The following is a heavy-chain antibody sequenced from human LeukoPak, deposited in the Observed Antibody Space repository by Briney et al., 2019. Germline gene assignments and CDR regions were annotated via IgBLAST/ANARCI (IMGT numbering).Heavy chain of an antibody. CDR1: GGSPSSYY. V-gene: IGHV4-59*08. J-gene: IGHJ6*02. CDR3: ARRSHPDGMDV. CDR2: IYYSGST. Sequence: SETLSLTCTVSGGSPSSYYWSWIRQTPGKGLERIGYIYYSGSTNYNPSLKSRVTISVDTPKSQFSLKLSSVTAADTAVYYCARRSHPDGMDVWGQGTTVTVSS.